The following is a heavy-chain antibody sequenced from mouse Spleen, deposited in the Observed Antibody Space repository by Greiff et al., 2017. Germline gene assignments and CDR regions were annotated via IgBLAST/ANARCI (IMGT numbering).Heavy chain of an antibody. Sequence: QVQLQQSGAELVKPGASVKLSCKASGYTFTEYTIHWVKQRSGQGLEWIGWIYPGSGSIKYNEKFKDKATLTADKSSSTVYMELSRLTSEDSAVYFCARDEDRGACYGTDFDYWGQGTTLTVSS. J-gene: IGHJ2*01. CDR3: ARDEDRGACYGTDFDY. D-gene: IGHD2-10*01. V-gene: IGHV1-62-2*01. CDR2: IYPGSGSI. CDR1: GYTFTEYT.